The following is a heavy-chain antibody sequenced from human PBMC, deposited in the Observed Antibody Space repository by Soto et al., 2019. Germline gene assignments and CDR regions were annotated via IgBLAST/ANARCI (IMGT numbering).Heavy chain of an antibody. CDR3: AKDTSGIAVAGTNWFDP. Sequence: GGSLRLSCAASGFTFSSYAMSWVRQAPGKGLVWVSAISGSGGSTYYADSVKGRFTISRDNSKNTLYLQMNSLRAEDTAVYYCAKDTSGIAVAGTNWFDPWGQGTLVTVSS. D-gene: IGHD6-19*01. CDR1: GFTFSSYA. V-gene: IGHV3-23*01. CDR2: ISGSGGST. J-gene: IGHJ5*02.